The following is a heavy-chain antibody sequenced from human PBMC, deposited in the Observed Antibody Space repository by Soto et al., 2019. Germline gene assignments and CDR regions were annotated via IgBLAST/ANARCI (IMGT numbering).Heavy chain of an antibody. D-gene: IGHD4-17*01. CDR3: ARDHYDYGGESD. CDR1: GGSISSADYY. Sequence: SETLSLTCTVSGGSISSADYYWSWSRQPPGKGLEWIGHIYYSGRTYYNPSLKSRLTISIDTSKNQFSLKLKSVTAADTAVYFCARDHYDYGGESDWGQGALVTVYS. CDR2: IYYSGRT. J-gene: IGHJ4*02. V-gene: IGHV4-30-4*01.